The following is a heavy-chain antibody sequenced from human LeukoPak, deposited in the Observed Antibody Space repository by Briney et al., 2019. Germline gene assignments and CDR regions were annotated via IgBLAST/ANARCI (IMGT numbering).Heavy chain of an antibody. Sequence: ASVTVSCTASGYTFTSYYMHWVRQAPGQGLEWMGWINPNSGGTNYAQKFQGRVTMTRDTSISTVYMELSRLRSDDTAVYYCARDFPSSGWYHPFDYWGQGILVTVSS. D-gene: IGHD6-19*01. CDR3: ARDFPSSGWYHPFDY. J-gene: IGHJ4*02. CDR1: GYTFTSYY. V-gene: IGHV1-2*02. CDR2: INPNSGGT.